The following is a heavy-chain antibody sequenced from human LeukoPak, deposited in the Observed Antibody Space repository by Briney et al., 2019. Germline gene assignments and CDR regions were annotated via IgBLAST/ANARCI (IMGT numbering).Heavy chain of an antibody. J-gene: IGHJ2*01. CDR1: GYTFTSYA. CDR2: INAGNGNT. D-gene: IGHD4-17*01. CDR3: AKNGDPYWYFDL. V-gene: IGHV1-3*01. Sequence: PWASVKVSCEASGYTFTSYAMHWVRQAPGQRLEWMGWINAGNGNTKYSQKFQGRVTITRDTSASTAYMELSSLRSEDTAVYYCAKNGDPYWYFDLWGRGTLVTVSS.